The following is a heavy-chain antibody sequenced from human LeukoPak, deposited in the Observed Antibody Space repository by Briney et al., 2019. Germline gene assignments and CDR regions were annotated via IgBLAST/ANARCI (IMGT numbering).Heavy chain of an antibody. J-gene: IGHJ4*02. Sequence: GESLKISCEGSGYNFSNCLIGWVRQMPGKGLEWMGIIYPGDSDTRYGPSFQGQVTISADKSISTAYLQWSSLKASDTAMYYCARHGGRDGYNSDYWGQGTLVTVSS. CDR3: ARHGGRDGYNSDY. D-gene: IGHD5-24*01. CDR1: GYNFSNCL. CDR2: IYPGDSDT. V-gene: IGHV5-51*01.